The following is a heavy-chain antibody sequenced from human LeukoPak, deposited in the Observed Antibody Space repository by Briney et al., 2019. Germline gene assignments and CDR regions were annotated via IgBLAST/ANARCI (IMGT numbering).Heavy chain of an antibody. V-gene: IGHV4-39*07. Sequence: SETLSLTCTVSGGSISSSSYYWGWIRQPPGKGLEWIGNNYYNGGSYYNSSLKSRVTISIDTSKNQFSLKLSSVTAADTAVYYCARGLRLGELSFIAAFDIWGQGTMVTVSS. J-gene: IGHJ3*02. CDR2: NYYNGGS. CDR1: GGSISSSSYY. CDR3: ARGLRLGELSFIAAFDI. D-gene: IGHD3-16*02.